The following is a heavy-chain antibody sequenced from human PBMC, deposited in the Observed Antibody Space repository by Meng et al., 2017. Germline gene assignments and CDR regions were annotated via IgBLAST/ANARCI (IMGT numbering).Heavy chain of an antibody. CDR1: GGSVGSGNYY. Sequence: QLREAAPGLVRPSETLSLTCTVSGGSVGSGNYYWSWSRQPPGKGLEWIGYIVYSGSTTYNPSLKTRVTISVDTSKNQFSLKLTSVTAADTAVYFCARDVGGDYETLFDYWGQGTLVTVSS. V-gene: IGHV4-61*01. CDR3: ARDVGGDYETLFDY. D-gene: IGHD4-17*01. J-gene: IGHJ4*02. CDR2: IVYSGST.